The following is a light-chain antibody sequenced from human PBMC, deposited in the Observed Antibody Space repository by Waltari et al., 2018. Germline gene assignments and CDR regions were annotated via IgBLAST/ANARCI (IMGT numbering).Light chain of an antibody. CDR2: DAS. CDR3: SSFTTRRTWV. J-gene: IGLJ3*02. V-gene: IGLV2-14*01. CDR1: SSDIGHDTS. Sequence: QSALTQPPSVSGSPGQSITISCTGTSSDIGHDTSASWYHPLPGKVPQLIIYDASTRPSGVSHRFSGSKSGNSASLTISGLQPDDEAGYYCSSFTTRRTWVFGGGTKLTVL.